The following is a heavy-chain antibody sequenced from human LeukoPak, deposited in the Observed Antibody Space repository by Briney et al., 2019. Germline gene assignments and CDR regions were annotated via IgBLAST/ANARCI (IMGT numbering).Heavy chain of an antibody. CDR2: IYHSGST. CDR1: GGSISSYY. J-gene: IGHJ4*02. D-gene: IGHD1-26*01. CDR3: ARRVGVTRFDY. Sequence: SETLSLTCTVSGGSISSYYWSWIRQPPGKGLEWIGYIYHSGSTNYNPSLKSRVTISVDTSKNQFSLKLSSVTAADTAVYYCARRVGVTRFDYWGQGALVTVSS. V-gene: IGHV4-59*08.